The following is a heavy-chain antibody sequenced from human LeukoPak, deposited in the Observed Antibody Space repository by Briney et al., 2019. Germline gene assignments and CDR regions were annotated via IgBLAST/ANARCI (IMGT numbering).Heavy chain of an antibody. CDR2: ISSNGGST. Sequence: PGGSLRLSCAASGFAFSSYAMHWVRQAPGKGLEYVSAISSNGGSTYYANSVKGRFTISRDNSKNTLYLQMGSLRAEDMAVYYCARAEPWMDVWGKGTTVTISS. CDR3: ARAEPWMDV. CDR1: GFAFSSYA. J-gene: IGHJ6*04. V-gene: IGHV3-64*01. D-gene: IGHD1-14*01.